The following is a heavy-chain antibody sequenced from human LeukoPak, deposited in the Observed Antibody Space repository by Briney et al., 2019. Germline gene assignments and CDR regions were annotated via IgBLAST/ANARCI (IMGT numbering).Heavy chain of an antibody. CDR1: GYTLTELS. Sequence: ASVKVSCKVSGYTLTELSMHWVRQAPGKGLEWMGGFDPEDGETIYAQKFQGRVTMTEDTSTDTAYMELSSLRSEDTAVYYCATVTSRFYWFDPWGQGTLVTVSS. CDR3: ATVTSRFYWFDP. CDR2: FDPEDGET. V-gene: IGHV1-24*01. J-gene: IGHJ5*02.